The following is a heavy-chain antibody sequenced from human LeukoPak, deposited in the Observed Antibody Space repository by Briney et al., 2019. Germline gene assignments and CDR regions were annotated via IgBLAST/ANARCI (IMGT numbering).Heavy chain of an antibody. D-gene: IGHD1-26*01. V-gene: IGHV3-21*01. CDR1: GFTFSTYG. CDR2: ISTSSSYI. CDR3: ARGHLGATLFSSIDY. Sequence: GGSLRLSCAASGFTFSTYGMNWVRQAPGKGLEWVSSISTSSSYIYYADSVKGRFTISRDNARSSLYLQMNSLRAEDTAVYYCARGHLGATLFSSIDYWGQGTLVTVSS. J-gene: IGHJ4*02.